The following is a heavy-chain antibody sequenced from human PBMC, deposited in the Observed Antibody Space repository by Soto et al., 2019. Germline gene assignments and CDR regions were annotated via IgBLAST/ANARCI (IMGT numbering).Heavy chain of an antibody. CDR1: GYSFTSYW. CDR3: PGGATLELVRLDY. Sequence: EVQLVQSGAEVKKPGESLKISCKGSGYSFTSYWIGWVRQMPGKGLEWMGIIYPGDSDTRYSPSFQGQVTITADKSISPAYLQCRSLKASDNALYYCPGGATLELVRLDYWGQGALFTGSS. CDR2: IYPGDSDT. D-gene: IGHD1-26*01. J-gene: IGHJ4*02. V-gene: IGHV5-51*03.